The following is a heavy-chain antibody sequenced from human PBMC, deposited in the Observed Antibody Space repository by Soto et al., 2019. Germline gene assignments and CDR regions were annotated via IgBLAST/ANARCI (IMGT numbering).Heavy chain of an antibody. Sequence: QVQLQESGPGLVKPSQTLSLTCTVSGGSISSGDYYWSWIRQPPGKGLEWIGYIYYSGSTYYNPSLKSRVTISADTSKNQVALKLSSVTAADTAVYYCARGGGSSGYPRLYFLDYWGQGTLVTVSS. CDR3: ARGGGSSGYPRLYFLDY. CDR2: IYYSGST. J-gene: IGHJ4*02. CDR1: GGSISSGDYY. D-gene: IGHD3-22*01. V-gene: IGHV4-30-4*01.